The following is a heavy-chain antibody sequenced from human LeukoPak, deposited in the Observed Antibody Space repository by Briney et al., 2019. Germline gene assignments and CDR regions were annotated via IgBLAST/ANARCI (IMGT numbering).Heavy chain of an antibody. CDR3: ARVHSYSNPPYYYYYYMDV. J-gene: IGHJ6*03. D-gene: IGHD4-11*01. V-gene: IGHV3-74*01. CDR2: INTDGSST. Sequence: SGGSLRLSCAASGFTFSSYWMHWVRQAPGKGLVWVSRINTDGSSTSYADSVKGRFTISRGNAKNTLYLQMNSLRAEDTAVYYCARVHSYSNPPYYYYYYMDVWGKGTTVTVSS. CDR1: GFTFSSYW.